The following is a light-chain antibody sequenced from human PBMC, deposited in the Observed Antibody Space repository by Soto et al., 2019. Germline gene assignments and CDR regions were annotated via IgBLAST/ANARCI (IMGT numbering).Light chain of an antibody. CDR1: HDIKKY. CDR3: QQFDDLPLT. Sequence: DIQMTQSPSSLSSFLLDRVTITCQASHDIKKYLNWYQQKAHKVPKLLIHDASTLATGVPSRFTGSGSGTDFTLTINSLQPEDVATYYCQQFDDLPLTFGGGTKV. CDR2: DAS. J-gene: IGKJ4*01. V-gene: IGKV1-33*01.